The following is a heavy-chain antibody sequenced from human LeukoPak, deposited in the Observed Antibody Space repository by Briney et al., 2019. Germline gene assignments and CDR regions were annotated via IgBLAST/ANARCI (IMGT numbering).Heavy chain of an antibody. CDR2: IYYSGST. CDR1: GGSISSSSYY. J-gene: IGHJ3*02. Sequence: PSETLSLTCTVSGGSISSSSYYWGWIRQPPGKGLEWIGCIYYSGSTYYNPSPKSRVTISVDTSKNQFSLKLSSVTAADTAVYYCARYSLGSSGYYYGGFDAFDIWGQGTMVTVSS. V-gene: IGHV4-39*01. D-gene: IGHD3-22*01. CDR3: ARYSLGSSGYYYGGFDAFDI.